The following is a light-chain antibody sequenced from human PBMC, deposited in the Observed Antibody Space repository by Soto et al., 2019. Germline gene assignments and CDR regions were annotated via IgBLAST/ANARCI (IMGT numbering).Light chain of an antibody. CDR3: CSYAGSSNVV. Sequence: QSVLTQPASVSGSPGQSITISCSGTSSDVGSYNLVSWYQQHPGKAPKLMIYEVSNRPSGVSNRFSGSKSGNTASLTISGLQAEYAADYYCCSYAGSSNVVFGGGTKRTVL. CDR2: EVS. CDR1: SSDVGSYNL. V-gene: IGLV2-23*02. J-gene: IGLJ2*01.